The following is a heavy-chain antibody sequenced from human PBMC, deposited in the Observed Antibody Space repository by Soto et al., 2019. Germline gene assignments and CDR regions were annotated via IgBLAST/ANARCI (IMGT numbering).Heavy chain of an antibody. V-gene: IGHV3-11*01. CDR1: GFTFSDYY. CDR3: ARDSCSGGSCYSAEYFQH. J-gene: IGHJ1*01. Sequence: PGGSLRLSCAASGFTFSDYYMSWIRQAPGKGLEWVSYISSSGSTIYYADSVKGRFTISRDNAKNSLYLQMNSLRAEDTAVYYCARDSCSGGSCYSAEYFQHWGQGTLVTVSS. CDR2: ISSSGSTI. D-gene: IGHD2-15*01.